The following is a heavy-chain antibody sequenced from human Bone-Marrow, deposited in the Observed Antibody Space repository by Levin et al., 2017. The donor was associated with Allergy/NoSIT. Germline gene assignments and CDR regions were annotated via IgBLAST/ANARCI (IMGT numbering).Heavy chain of an antibody. Sequence: QTGGSLRLSCAASGFTFDNCNMHWVRQAPGKGLEWVAIISYDGSNRYYGDSAKGRFTISRDNSKNTLHLQIDSLRAEDTAVYYCAGGRGFYGDFDPLFDYWGQGTLVTVPS. V-gene: IGHV3-30-3*01. J-gene: IGHJ4*02. CDR2: ISYDGSNR. D-gene: IGHD4-17*01. CDR1: GFTFDNCN. CDR3: AGGRGFYGDFDPLFDY.